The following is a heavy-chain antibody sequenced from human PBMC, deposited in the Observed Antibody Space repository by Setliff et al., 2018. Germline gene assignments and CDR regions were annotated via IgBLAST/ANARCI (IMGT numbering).Heavy chain of an antibody. D-gene: IGHD3-3*01. CDR3: ARDRFYNSWSGTSITAPHDAFDI. V-gene: IGHV1-18*01. CDR2: ISAYNGNI. CDR1: GYTFTSYG. J-gene: IGHJ3*02. Sequence: ASVKVSCKASGYTFTSYGVSWVRQAPGQGLEWMGWISAYNGNINYAQKFQGRVTMTRDTPTSIVYMEVSSLRSEDTAVYFCARDRFYNSWSGTSITAPHDAFDIWGQGTMVTVSS.